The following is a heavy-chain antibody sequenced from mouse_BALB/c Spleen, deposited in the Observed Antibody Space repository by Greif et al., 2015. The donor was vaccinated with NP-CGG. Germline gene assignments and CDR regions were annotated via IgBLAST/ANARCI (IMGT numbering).Heavy chain of an antibody. CDR2: IWAGGST. J-gene: IGHJ4*01. CDR1: GFSLTSYG. Sequence: VQRVESGPGLVAPSQSLSITCTVSGFSLTSYGVHWARQPPGKGLEWLGVIWAGGSTNYNPALMSRLSISKDNSKSQVFLKMNSLQTDDTATYYCASDGYYAMDYGGQGTSVTVSS. CDR3: ASDGYYAMDY. V-gene: IGHV2-9*02.